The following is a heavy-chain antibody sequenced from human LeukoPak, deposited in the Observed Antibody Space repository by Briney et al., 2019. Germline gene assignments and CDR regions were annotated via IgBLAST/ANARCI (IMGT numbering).Heavy chain of an antibody. CDR2: ISGSGATT. CDR3: AKGRALEVVAAFNY. V-gene: IGHV3-23*01. D-gene: IGHD2-15*01. J-gene: IGHJ4*02. Sequence: GGSLRLSCAASGFTFSSYAMGWVRQAPGKGLEWVSAISGSGATTYYADSVKGRFTISRDNSKNTLSLQMNTLRTDDTAVYYCAKGRALEVVAAFNYWGQGTVVTVSS. CDR1: GFTFSSYA.